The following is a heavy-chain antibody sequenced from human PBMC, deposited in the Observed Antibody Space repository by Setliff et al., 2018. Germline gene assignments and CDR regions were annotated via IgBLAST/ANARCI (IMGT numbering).Heavy chain of an antibody. CDR3: ARAIGYCSSTSCYILGPHYYFDY. J-gene: IGHJ4*02. CDR2: IYTSGST. V-gene: IGHV4-61*09. CDR1: GGSISSGSYY. D-gene: IGHD2-2*02. Sequence: SETLSLTCTVSGGSISSGSYYWSWIRQPAGKGLEWIGHIYTSGSTYYNPSLKSRVTISVDTSKNQFSLKLSSVTAADTAVYYCARAIGYCSSTSCYILGPHYYFDYWGQGTLVTVSS.